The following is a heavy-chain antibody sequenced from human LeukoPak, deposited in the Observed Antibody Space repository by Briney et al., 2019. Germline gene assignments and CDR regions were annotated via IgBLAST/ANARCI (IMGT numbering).Heavy chain of an antibody. CDR3: ARDRGDFDL. CDR1: GDTFIAYY. J-gene: IGHJ2*01. CDR2: INPNSGGT. Sequence: ASVKVSCKASGDTFIAYYVHWVRQAPGQGLEWMGWINPNSGGTNYAQKFQGRVTVTRDTPVNTAYMELSGLRSDDTAVYYCARDRGDFDLWGPGTLVTVSS. V-gene: IGHV1-2*02. D-gene: IGHD1-26*01.